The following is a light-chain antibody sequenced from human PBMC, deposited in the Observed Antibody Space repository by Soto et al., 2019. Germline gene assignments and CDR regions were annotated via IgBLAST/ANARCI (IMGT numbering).Light chain of an antibody. CDR3: CSYTSSRPL. J-gene: IGLJ2*01. V-gene: IGLV2-14*01. CDR1: SSDVGGYNY. Sequence: QSALTQPASVSGSPGQSITISCTGTSSDVGGYNYVSWYQQYPGKAPKLMIYDVSNRPSGVSNRFSGSKSGNTASLTISGLQAEDEADYYCCSYTSSRPLFGGGTKLTVL. CDR2: DVS.